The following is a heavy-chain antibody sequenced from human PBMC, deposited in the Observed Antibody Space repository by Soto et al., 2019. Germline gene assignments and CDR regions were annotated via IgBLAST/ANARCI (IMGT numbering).Heavy chain of an antibody. J-gene: IGHJ3*02. D-gene: IGHD3-16*01. V-gene: IGHV1-69*01. Sequence: GPQVKVSCKASGGTFSSYAISWVRQAPGQGLEWMGGIIPIFGTANYAQKFQGRVTITADESTSTAYMELSSLRSEDTAVYYCARDGGSENDIWGQGTMVTVSS. CDR1: GGTFSSYA. CDR2: IIPIFGTA. CDR3: ARDGGSENDI.